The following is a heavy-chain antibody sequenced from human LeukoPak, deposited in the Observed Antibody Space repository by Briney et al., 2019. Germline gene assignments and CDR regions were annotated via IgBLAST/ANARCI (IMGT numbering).Heavy chain of an antibody. V-gene: IGHV3-7*03. CDR3: VRDSYTREWHEIESDY. CDR2: IKQGGSLT. CDR1: GFTFSSYG. D-gene: IGHD6-13*01. Sequence: GGSLRLSCAASGFTFSSYGMHWVRQAPGKGLEWVANIKQGGSLTFYMGSAKGRFTISRDNAKSSLYLQMNSLRVGDTAIYYCVRDSYTREWHEIESDYWGQGTLVTVSS. J-gene: IGHJ4*02.